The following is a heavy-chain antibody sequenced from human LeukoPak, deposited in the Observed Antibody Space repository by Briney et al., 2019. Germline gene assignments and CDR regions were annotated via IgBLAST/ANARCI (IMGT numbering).Heavy chain of an antibody. D-gene: IGHD3-10*01. Sequence: GESLEISCKGSGYSFTSYWIGWVRQMPGKGLEWMGIIYPANSDTRYNPSFKGQVTISADKSISTAYLQWSNLKASDTAMYYCARPHFYASGSPYYLDYWGQGTLVTVSS. CDR2: IYPANSDT. CDR3: ARPHFYASGSPYYLDY. CDR1: GYSFTSYW. V-gene: IGHV5-51*01. J-gene: IGHJ4*02.